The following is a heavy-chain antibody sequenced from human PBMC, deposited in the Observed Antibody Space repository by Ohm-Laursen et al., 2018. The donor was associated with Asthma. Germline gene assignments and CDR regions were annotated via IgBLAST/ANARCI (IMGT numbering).Heavy chain of an antibody. J-gene: IGHJ4*02. CDR2: MSYDGSLK. Sequence: SLRLSCTASGFTFRSYAMHWVRQAPGKGLEWVAVMSYDGSLKYYADSVNGRFTISKDDSRDTLYLQMNSLRPDDTAVYFCARDLKDWYSPSLDFWGQGTLVTVSS. V-gene: IGHV3-30-3*01. D-gene: IGHD2-21*02. CDR3: ARDLKDWYSPSLDF. CDR1: GFTFRSYA.